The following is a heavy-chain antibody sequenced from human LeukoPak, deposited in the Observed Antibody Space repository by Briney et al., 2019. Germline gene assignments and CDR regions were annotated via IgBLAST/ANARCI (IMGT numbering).Heavy chain of an antibody. CDR2: IYYSGST. V-gene: IGHV4-59*01. D-gene: IGHD1-1*01. CDR1: GGSISSYY. J-gene: IGHJ5*02. CDR3: ARGGSTGTNLNWVDP. Sequence: PSETLSLTCTVSGGSISSYYWSWIRQPPGKGLEWIGYIYYSGSTNYDPSLKSRVTISVDTSKNQLSLKLSSVTAADTAVYYCARGGSTGTNLNWVDPWGQGTLVTVSS.